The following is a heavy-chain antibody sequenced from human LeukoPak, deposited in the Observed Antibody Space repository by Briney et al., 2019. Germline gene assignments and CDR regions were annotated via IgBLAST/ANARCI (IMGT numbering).Heavy chain of an antibody. D-gene: IGHD3-10*01. J-gene: IGHJ4*02. CDR1: GFTFSSYN. V-gene: IGHV3-48*02. Sequence: GGSLRLSCAASGFTFSSYNMNWVRQAPGKGLEWVSDISSSGSTIYFADSVKGRFTISRDNAKNSLYPQMNSLRDEDTAVYYCARLEYYYVSGNYYKLFDYWGQGTLVTVCS. CDR3: ARLEYYYVSGNYYKLFDY. CDR2: ISSSGSTI.